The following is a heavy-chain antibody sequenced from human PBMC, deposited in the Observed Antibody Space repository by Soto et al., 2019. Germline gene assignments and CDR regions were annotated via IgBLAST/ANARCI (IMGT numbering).Heavy chain of an antibody. Sequence: QLQLQESGPGLVKPSDTLSLTCTVSGGSISSSSYYWGWIRQPPGKGLEWIGSIYYSGSTYYNPSLKSRVTISVDTSQNQFSLKMSSVTAADTAVYYCASRSYSGYSYDPPLHATDWYFDLWGRGTLVTVSS. CDR2: IYYSGST. CDR1: GGSISSSSYY. D-gene: IGHD5-18*01. V-gene: IGHV4-39*01. CDR3: ASRSYSGYSYDPPLHATDWYFDL. J-gene: IGHJ2*01.